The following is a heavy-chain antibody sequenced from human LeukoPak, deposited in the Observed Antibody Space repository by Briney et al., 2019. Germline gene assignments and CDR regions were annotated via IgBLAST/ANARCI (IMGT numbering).Heavy chain of an antibody. D-gene: IGHD3-22*01. CDR3: ARGYYYDSSGHFPEFDY. CDR1: GGSISSYY. V-gene: IGHV4-4*07. J-gene: IGHJ4*02. Sequence: SETLSLTCTVSGGSISSYYWSWIRQPAGKGLEWIGRIYTSGSTNYNPSLKSRVTMSVDTSKNQFSLKLSSVTAADTVVYYCARGYYYDSSGHFPEFDYWGQGTLVTVSS. CDR2: IYTSGST.